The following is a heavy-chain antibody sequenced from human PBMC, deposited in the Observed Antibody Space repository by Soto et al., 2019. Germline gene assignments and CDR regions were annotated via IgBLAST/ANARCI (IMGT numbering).Heavy chain of an antibody. Sequence: EASVKVSCKASGYTFTGYYMHWVRQAPGQGLEWMGWINPNSGGTNYAQKFQGWVTMTRDTSISTAYMELSRLRSDDTAVYYCARDQKDSSGYYPFDYWGQGTLVTVSS. CDR2: INPNSGGT. CDR3: ARDQKDSSGYYPFDY. D-gene: IGHD3-22*01. V-gene: IGHV1-2*04. CDR1: GYTFTGYY. J-gene: IGHJ4*02.